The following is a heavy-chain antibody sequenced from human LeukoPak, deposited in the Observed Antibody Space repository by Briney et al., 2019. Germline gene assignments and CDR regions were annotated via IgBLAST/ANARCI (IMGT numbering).Heavy chain of an antibody. CDR1: GGSINSYY. J-gene: IGHJ4*02. Sequence: SETLSLTCIVSGGSINSYYWTWIRQPPGKGLEWIGYIYYSGTTNYNPSLRSRVTISVDTSKNQFSLKLSSVTAADTAVYYCARTYYGSGSYYGYLFDYWGQGTLVTVSS. V-gene: IGHV4-59*01. CDR2: IYYSGTT. D-gene: IGHD3-10*01. CDR3: ARTYYGSGSYYGYLFDY.